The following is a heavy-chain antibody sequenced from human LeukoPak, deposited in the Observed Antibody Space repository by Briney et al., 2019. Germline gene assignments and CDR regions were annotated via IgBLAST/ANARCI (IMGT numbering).Heavy chain of an antibody. V-gene: IGHV1-18*01. CDR1: GYTFRDYG. CDR3: ARDRYCSSTSCYVYDFWSGYHYFDY. J-gene: IGHJ4*02. CDR2: ISPYNAIT. D-gene: IGHD2-2*01. Sequence: ASVKVSCKASGYTFRDYGISWVRQAPGQGLEWMGWISPYNAITNYAQKLQGRVTMTTDAPTSTAYMELRSLRSDDTAVYYCARDRYCSSTSCYVYDFWSGYHYFDYWGQGTLVTVSS.